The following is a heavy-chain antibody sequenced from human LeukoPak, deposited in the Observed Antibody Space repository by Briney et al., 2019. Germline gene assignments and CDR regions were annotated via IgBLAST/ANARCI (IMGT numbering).Heavy chain of an antibody. V-gene: IGHV6-1*01. CDR2: TYYRSKWNI. Sequence: SQTLSLTCAISGDSASSNDVTWNWLRQSPSRGLEWLGRTYYRSKWNIDYAPSVRGRITVDADTSKNQFSLLLYSVTPEDTAVYYCARELHSGRLSRFDYWGQGTLVTVSS. CDR3: ARELHSGRLSRFDY. J-gene: IGHJ4*02. CDR1: GDSASSNDVT. D-gene: IGHD5-12*01.